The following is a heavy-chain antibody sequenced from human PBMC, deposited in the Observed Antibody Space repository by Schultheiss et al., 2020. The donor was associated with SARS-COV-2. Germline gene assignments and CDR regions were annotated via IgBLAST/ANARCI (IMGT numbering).Heavy chain of an antibody. CDR2: INSDGSAS. J-gene: IGHJ5*02. CDR1: GFNFRNYW. Sequence: GGSLRLSCAASGFNFRNYWMHWVRQIPGKGLVWVSRINSDGSASSYADSVQGRFTVSRDNAGNTLYLQMNNLRVEDTAIYYCARARAEQHLPFSWGPIPHPTTWFDPWGQGTLVTVSS. V-gene: IGHV3-74*01. D-gene: IGHD6-13*01. CDR3: ARARAEQHLPFSWGPIPHPTTWFDP.